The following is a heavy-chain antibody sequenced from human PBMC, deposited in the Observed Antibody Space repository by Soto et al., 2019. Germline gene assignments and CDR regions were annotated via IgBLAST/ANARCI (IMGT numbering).Heavy chain of an antibody. CDR1: GGSFTSHA. V-gene: IGHV1-69*11. D-gene: IGHD2-15*01. J-gene: IGHJ6*02. Sequence: QVQLVQSGAEVKKPGSSVKVSCKASGGSFTSHAVSWVRQAPAEELEWMGAIIPPLKKATYAPKFEGRVTIRADESTGTATMELSSLRSEDTAVYYCATRWTIRTVYGYYYYGMDDWGQGTTVSVSS. CDR2: IIPPLKKA. CDR3: ATRWTIRTVYGYYYYGMDD.